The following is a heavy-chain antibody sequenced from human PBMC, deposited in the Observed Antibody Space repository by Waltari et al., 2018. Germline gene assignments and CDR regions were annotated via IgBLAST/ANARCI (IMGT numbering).Heavy chain of an antibody. Sequence: QVQLVHSGTEVKQPGASVRVSCKASGSTFTASYIPWVRQAPGQGLEWMGRINSNSGTTNYGKKFKGRVTMTRDTSISTAYLELSSLRSDDTAVFYCARESSSGNNYFDYWGQGTLVTVSS. V-gene: IGHV1-2*06. CDR3: ARESSSGNNYFDY. CDR1: GSTFTASY. CDR2: INSNSGTT. D-gene: IGHD6-19*01. J-gene: IGHJ4*02.